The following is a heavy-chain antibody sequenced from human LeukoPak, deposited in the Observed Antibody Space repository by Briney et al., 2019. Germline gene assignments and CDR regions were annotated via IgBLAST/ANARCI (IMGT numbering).Heavy chain of an antibody. Sequence: PGGSLRLSCAASGFTFSSYAMSWVRQAPGKGLEWVSAISGSGGSTYYADSVKGRFTISRDNFKNTLYLQMNSLRAEDTAVYYCAKVGSSGYSGDYWGQGTLVTVSS. D-gene: IGHD6-19*01. CDR2: ISGSGGST. V-gene: IGHV3-23*01. CDR3: AKVGSSGYSGDY. J-gene: IGHJ4*02. CDR1: GFTFSSYA.